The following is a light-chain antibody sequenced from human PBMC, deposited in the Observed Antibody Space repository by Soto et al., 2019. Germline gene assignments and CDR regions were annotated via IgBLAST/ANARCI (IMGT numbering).Light chain of an antibody. CDR2: GAS. CDR1: QSVSSS. V-gene: IGKV3-15*01. J-gene: IGKJ1*01. CDR3: QQYYNWPQT. Sequence: EIVMTQSPATLSVSPGERATLSCSASQSVSSSLAWYQQKSGQAPRLVIYGASTRATGIPARFSGSGSGTEFTLIISSLQSEDFAVYYCQQYYNWPQTFGQGTKV.